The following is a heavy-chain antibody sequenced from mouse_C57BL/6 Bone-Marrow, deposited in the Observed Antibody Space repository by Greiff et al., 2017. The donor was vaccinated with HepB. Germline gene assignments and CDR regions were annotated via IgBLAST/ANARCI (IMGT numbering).Heavy chain of an antibody. Sequence: EVNVVESGGGLVQSGRSLRLSCATSGFTFSDFYMEWVRQAPGKGLEWIAASRNKANDYTTEYSASVKGRFIVSRDTSQSILYLQMNALRAEDTAIYYCARDRYYYGSSHWYFDVWGTGTTVTVSS. CDR3: ARDRYYYGSSHWYFDV. CDR2: SRNKANDYTT. CDR1: GFTFSDFY. D-gene: IGHD1-1*01. J-gene: IGHJ1*03. V-gene: IGHV7-1*01.